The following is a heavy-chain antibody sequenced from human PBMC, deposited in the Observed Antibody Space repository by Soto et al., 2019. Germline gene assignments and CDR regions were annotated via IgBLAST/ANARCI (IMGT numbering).Heavy chain of an antibody. Sequence: LRLSCAASGFTFSSYAMHWVRQAPGKGLEWVAVISYDGSNKYYADSVKGRFTISRDNSKNTLYLQMNSLRAEDTAVYYCASSRGPGIYWGQGTLVTVYS. CDR1: GFTFSSYA. CDR2: ISYDGSNK. V-gene: IGHV3-30-3*01. CDR3: ASSRGPGIY. J-gene: IGHJ4*02. D-gene: IGHD3-10*01.